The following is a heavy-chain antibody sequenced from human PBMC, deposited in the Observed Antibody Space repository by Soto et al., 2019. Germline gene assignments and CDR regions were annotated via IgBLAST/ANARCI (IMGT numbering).Heavy chain of an antibody. Sequence: EVQVLESGGGLVQPGGSLRLSCAASGFTFSSYAMKWVRQAPGKGLEWVSLIGESGTPTYYADSVKGRFTISRDNSGNTLFLEMYSLRADDKDVYYCARYIPGVRYYGMDVWGQGTTVTVSS. CDR2: IGESGTPT. V-gene: IGHV3-23*01. CDR3: ARYIPGVRYYGMDV. D-gene: IGHD2-2*01. CDR1: GFTFSSYA. J-gene: IGHJ6*02.